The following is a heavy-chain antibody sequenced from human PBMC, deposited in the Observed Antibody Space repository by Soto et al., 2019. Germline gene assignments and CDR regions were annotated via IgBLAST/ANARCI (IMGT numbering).Heavy chain of an antibody. CDR2: IWQDGSNK. J-gene: IGHJ6*02. D-gene: IGHD1-26*01. CDR1: GFTFSSYG. V-gene: IGHV3-33*01. Sequence: QVQLVESGGGVVQPGRSLRLSCAASGFTFSSYGMHWVRQAPGKGLEWVAVIWQDGSNKYYADSVKGRFTISRDNSKNTLYLQMNSQRGEDTAVYYCARVGGVSNRCELLNPYYYVMDVWGQGTTVTLSS. CDR3: ARVGGVSNRCELLNPYYYVMDV.